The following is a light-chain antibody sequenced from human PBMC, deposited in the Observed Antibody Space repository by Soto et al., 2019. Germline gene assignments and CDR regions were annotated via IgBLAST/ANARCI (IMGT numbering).Light chain of an antibody. CDR3: QQYGSSPMYS. Sequence: EIVLTQSPGTLSLSPGERATLSCRASQNVNSNYLAWYQQKPGQAPRLLIYGASRRAAGIPDRFSGSGSGTDLTLTISRLDPEDFAVYSCQQYGSSPMYSFGQGTKLEIK. J-gene: IGKJ2*01. CDR2: GAS. CDR1: QNVNSNY. V-gene: IGKV3-20*01.